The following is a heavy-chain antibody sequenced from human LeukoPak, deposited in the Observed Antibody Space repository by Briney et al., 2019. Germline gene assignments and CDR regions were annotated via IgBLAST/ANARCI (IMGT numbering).Heavy chain of an antibody. J-gene: IGHJ3*02. Sequence: GRSLRLSCAASGFTFSSYAMHWVRQAPGKGLEWVAVISYDGSNKYYADSVKGRFTISRDNSKNTLYLQMNSLRAEDTAVYYCARDDDYGDYGAAFDIWGQGTMVTVSS. CDR2: ISYDGSNK. CDR1: GFTFSSYA. CDR3: ARDDDYGDYGAAFDI. D-gene: IGHD4-17*01. V-gene: IGHV3-30-3*01.